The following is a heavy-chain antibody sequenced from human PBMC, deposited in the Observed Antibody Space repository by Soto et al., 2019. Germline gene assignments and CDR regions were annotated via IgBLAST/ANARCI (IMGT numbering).Heavy chain of an antibody. CDR1: GFTVSDHY. CDR2: SRNKANSDST. Sequence: EVQLVESGGGLVQPGVTLRLSCAASGFTVSDHYMCWVRQAPGQRLLWVGRSRNKANSDSTEYAASVKGRFTISRDESKNSLYLQMNSLTPEATAVYYSARFSGSYTRGLDYWGQGTLVTVSS. CDR3: ARFSGSYTRGLDY. V-gene: IGHV3-72*01. J-gene: IGHJ4*02. D-gene: IGHD1-26*01.